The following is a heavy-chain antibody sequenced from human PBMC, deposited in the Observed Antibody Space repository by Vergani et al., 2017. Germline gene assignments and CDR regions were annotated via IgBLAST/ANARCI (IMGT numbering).Heavy chain of an antibody. J-gene: IGHJ6*02. CDR2: IRYDGSSE. D-gene: IGHD1-26*01. CDR3: ANSLIAGNVGVAYFCMDV. Sequence: QVQILQSGGGVVQPGGSLRLSCTLSGFTLNTYGIHWVRQAPGKGLEWVSFIRYDGSSEYYGDSVKGRFTISRDKSQNTVNLQMNSLRTEDTAVYFCANSLIAGNVGVAYFCMDVWGRGTMVTVSS. V-gene: IGHV3-30*02. CDR1: GFTLNTYG.